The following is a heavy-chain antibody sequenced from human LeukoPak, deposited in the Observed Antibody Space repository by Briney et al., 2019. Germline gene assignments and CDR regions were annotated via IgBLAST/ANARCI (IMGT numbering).Heavy chain of an antibody. CDR2: ISAYNGNT. CDR1: GYTFINNW. Sequence: GASVKVSCKASGYTFINNWMHWVRQAPGQGLEWMGWISAYNGNTNYAQKLQGRVTMTTDTSTSTAYMELRSLRSDDTAVYYCARDWEVSGWYEECDYWGQGTLVTVSS. V-gene: IGHV1-18*04. D-gene: IGHD6-19*01. J-gene: IGHJ4*02. CDR3: ARDWEVSGWYEECDY.